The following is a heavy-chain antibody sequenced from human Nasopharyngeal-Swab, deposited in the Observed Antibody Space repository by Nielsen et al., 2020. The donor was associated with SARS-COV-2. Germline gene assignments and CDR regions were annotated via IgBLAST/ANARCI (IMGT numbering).Heavy chain of an antibody. V-gene: IGHV1-2*06. Sequence: ASVKVSCKASGYTFTGYYMHWVRQAPGQGLEWMGRINPNSGGTNYAQKFQGRVTMTRDTSISTAYMELSRLRSDDTAVYYCARWRGGSSSWYQGSDAFDIWGQGTMVTVSS. CDR2: INPNSGGT. D-gene: IGHD6-13*01. CDR3: ARWRGGSSSWYQGSDAFDI. CDR1: GYTFTGYY. J-gene: IGHJ3*02.